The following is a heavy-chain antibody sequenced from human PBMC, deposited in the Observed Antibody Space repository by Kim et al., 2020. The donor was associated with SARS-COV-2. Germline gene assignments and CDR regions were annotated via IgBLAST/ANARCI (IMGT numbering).Heavy chain of an antibody. CDR2: FDPEDGET. V-gene: IGHV1-24*01. CDR1: GYTLTELS. Sequence: ASVKVSCKVSGYTLTELSMHWVRQAPGKGLEWMGGFDPEDGETIYAQKFQGRVTMTEDTSTDTAYMELSSLRSEDTAVYYCATHYSSGWYLDYWGQGTLVTVSS. J-gene: IGHJ4*02. CDR3: ATHYSSGWYLDY. D-gene: IGHD6-19*01.